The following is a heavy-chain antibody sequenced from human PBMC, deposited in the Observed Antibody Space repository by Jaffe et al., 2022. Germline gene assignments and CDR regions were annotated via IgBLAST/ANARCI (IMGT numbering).Heavy chain of an antibody. J-gene: IGHJ6*03. CDR1: GGTFSSYA. V-gene: IGHV1-69*05. CDR2: IIPIFGTA. CDR3: ASPNKGAGEWLRFGDDEDFYYYYMDV. D-gene: IGHD5-12*01. Sequence: QVQLVQSGAEVKKPGSSVKVSCKASGGTFSSYAISWVRQAPGQGLEWMGGIIPIFGTANYAQKFQGRVTITTDESTSTAYMELSSLRSEDTAVYYCASPNKGAGEWLRFGDDEDFYYYYMDVWGKGTTVTVSS.